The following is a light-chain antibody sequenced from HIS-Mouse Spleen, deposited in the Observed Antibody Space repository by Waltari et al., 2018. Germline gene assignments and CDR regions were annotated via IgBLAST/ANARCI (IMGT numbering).Light chain of an antibody. V-gene: IGLV2-23*01. CDR3: CSYAGSSTFYV. CDR1: SSDVGSYNL. CDR2: EGS. J-gene: IGLJ1*01. Sequence: QSALTQPASVSGSPGQSITISCTGTSSDVGSYNLVSWYQQHPGQAPKSMIYEGSKRPSGVANRFSGSKSGNTASLTISGLQAEDEADYYCCSYAGSSTFYVFGTGTKVTVL.